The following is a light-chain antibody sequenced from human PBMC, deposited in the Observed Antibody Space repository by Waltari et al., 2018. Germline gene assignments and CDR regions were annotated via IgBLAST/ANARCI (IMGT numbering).Light chain of an antibody. Sequence: QLILTQSPSASASLGASLKLTCTLSSGHSSNVLAWLQQQPEKGPGFLMKVNSAGSHRKGDEIPDRFSGSSSGAERYLSISSLQSEDEADYFCQTGGHGTWVFGGGTKLTVL. CDR1: SGHSSNV. J-gene: IGLJ3*02. CDR3: QTGGHGTWV. V-gene: IGLV4-69*01. CDR2: VNSAGSH.